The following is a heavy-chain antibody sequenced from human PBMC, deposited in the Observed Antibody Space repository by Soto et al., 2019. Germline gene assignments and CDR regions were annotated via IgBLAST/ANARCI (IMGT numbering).Heavy chain of an antibody. J-gene: IGHJ4*02. CDR3: ARDLAKGGGSAGFDY. Sequence: ASVKVSCKASGYTFTVYYMHWVRQAPGQGLEWMGWINPKSGGTMYPQKFQGRVTMTWDTSISTAYMALTRMRSDDTAVYYCARDLAKGGGSAGFDYWGQGTLVTVSS. CDR1: GYTFTVYY. CDR2: INPKSGGT. D-gene: IGHD1-26*01. V-gene: IGHV1-2*02.